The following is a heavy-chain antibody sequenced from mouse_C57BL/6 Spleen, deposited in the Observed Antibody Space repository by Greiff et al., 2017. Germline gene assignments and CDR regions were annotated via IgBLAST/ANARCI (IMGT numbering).Heavy chain of an antibody. CDR3: ARSGSNYEEDAMDY. J-gene: IGHJ4*01. Sequence: VQLQQSGPELVKPGASVKISCKASGYSFTGYYMNWVKQSPEKSLEWIGEINPSTGGTTYNQKFKAKATLTVDKSSSTAYMQLKSLTSEDSAVYYCARSGSNYEEDAMDYWGQGTSVTVSS. D-gene: IGHD2-5*01. CDR2: INPSTGGT. CDR1: GYSFTGYY. V-gene: IGHV1-42*01.